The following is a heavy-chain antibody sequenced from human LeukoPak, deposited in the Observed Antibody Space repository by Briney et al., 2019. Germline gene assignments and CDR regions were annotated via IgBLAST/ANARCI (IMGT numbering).Heavy chain of an antibody. D-gene: IGHD3-22*01. CDR3: AKDTGGYDSSGYYYGYFDL. CDR1: GFTFSSYA. Sequence: QPGGSLRLSCAASGFTFSSYAMSWVRQAPGKGLEWVSAISGSGGSTYYADSVKGRFTISRDNSKDTLYLQLNSLRAEDTAVYYCAKDTGGYDSSGYYYGYFDLWGRGTLVTVSS. CDR2: ISGSGGST. J-gene: IGHJ2*01. V-gene: IGHV3-23*01.